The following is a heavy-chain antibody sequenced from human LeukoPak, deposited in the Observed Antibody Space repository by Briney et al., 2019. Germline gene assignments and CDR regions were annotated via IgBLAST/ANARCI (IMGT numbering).Heavy chain of an antibody. CDR2: ISTNGGIT. CDR1: GFTFSDYA. CDR3: ARGKGIYCGGDCSALDS. Sequence: GGSLRLSCAASGFTFSDYAIHWVRQAPGKELEYVSAISTNGGITYYADSVKGRFTISRDNSKNTLFLQMGSLRAEDMAVYYCARGKGIYCGGDCSALDSWGQGTLVTVSS. D-gene: IGHD2-21*02. J-gene: IGHJ4*02. V-gene: IGHV3-64*02.